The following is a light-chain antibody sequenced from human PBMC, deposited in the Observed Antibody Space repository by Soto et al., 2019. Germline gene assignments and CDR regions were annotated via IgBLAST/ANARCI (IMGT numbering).Light chain of an antibody. CDR3: QQYNSYRVT. CDR2: DAS. J-gene: IGKJ1*01. CDR1: QSISSW. Sequence: DIQMTQSPSTLSASVGDRVTITCRASQSISSWLAWYQQKPGKAPKLLIYDASSLESGVPSRFSGSGSGTEFTLTISSLQPDDFATYYCQQYNSYRVTFGQGTKGEIK. V-gene: IGKV1-5*01.